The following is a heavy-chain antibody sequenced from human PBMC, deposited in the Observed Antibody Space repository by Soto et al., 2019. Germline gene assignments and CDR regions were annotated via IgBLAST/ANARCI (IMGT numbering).Heavy chain of an antibody. V-gene: IGHV4-34*01. CDR2: IYYSGST. J-gene: IGHJ4*02. Sequence: QVQLQQWGAGLLKPSETLSLTCAVYGGSFSGYYWSWIRQPPGKGLEWIGSIYYSGSTYYNPSLKSRVTISVDTSKNQFSLKLSSVTAADTAVYYCARHVGAARPTDYWGQGTLVTVSS. D-gene: IGHD6-6*01. CDR3: ARHVGAARPTDY. CDR1: GGSFSGYY.